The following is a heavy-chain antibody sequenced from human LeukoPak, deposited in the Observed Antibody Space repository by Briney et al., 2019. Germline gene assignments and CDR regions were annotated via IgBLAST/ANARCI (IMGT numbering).Heavy chain of an antibody. Sequence: PGGSLRLSCAASGFTFSSYGMSWVRQAPGKGLEWIGSIHYSGSTYYNPSLQSRVTISIDTSKNQFSLKLRFVTAADTAVYYCARVRCSGGSCPYYYYYYYMDVWGKGTTVTVSS. CDR1: GFTFSSYG. V-gene: IGHV4-39*07. CDR3: ARVRCSGGSCPYYYYYYYMDV. J-gene: IGHJ6*03. CDR2: IHYSGST. D-gene: IGHD2-15*01.